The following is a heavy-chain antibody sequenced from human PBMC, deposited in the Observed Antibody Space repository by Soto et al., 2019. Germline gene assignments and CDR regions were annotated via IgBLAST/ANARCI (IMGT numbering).Heavy chain of an antibody. Sequence: ASGPTLVNPTQTLTLSCTFSGFSLSTSGVGVGWLRQPPAKALEWLALIYWDDDKRYSPSLKSRLTITKDTSKNQVVLTMTKMDPVDTATYYCAHHSNYPDWFDPWGQGTLVTVPQ. CDR2: IYWDDDK. CDR3: AHHSNYPDWFDP. V-gene: IGHV2-5*02. J-gene: IGHJ5*02. CDR1: GFSLSTSGVG. D-gene: IGHD4-4*01.